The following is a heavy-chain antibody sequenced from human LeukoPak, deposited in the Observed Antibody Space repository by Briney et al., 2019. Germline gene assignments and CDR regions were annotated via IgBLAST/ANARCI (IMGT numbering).Heavy chain of an antibody. D-gene: IGHD4-17*01. CDR2: IKPNSGGT. CDR3: ARVQSLRVVRCFDP. CDR1: GGTFSSYI. Sequence: GASVKVSCKASGGTFSSYIITWVRQAPGQGLEWMGWIKPNSGGTRSAQKFQGRVTMTRATSISTAYMDLSRLTSDDTAVYYCARVQSLRVVRCFDPWGQGTLVTVSS. J-gene: IGHJ5*02. V-gene: IGHV1-2*02.